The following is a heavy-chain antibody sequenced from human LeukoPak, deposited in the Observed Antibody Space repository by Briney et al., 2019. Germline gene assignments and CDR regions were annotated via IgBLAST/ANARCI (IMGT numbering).Heavy chain of an antibody. CDR1: GFTFDDYA. V-gene: IGHV3-9*01. J-gene: IGHJ4*02. Sequence: GRSLRLSCAASGFTFDDYAMHWVRQAPGKGLEWVSGISWNSGSIGYADSVKGRFTISRDNAKNSLYLQMNSLRAEGTALYYCAHEDYWGQGTLVTVSS. CDR3: AHEDY. CDR2: ISWNSGSI.